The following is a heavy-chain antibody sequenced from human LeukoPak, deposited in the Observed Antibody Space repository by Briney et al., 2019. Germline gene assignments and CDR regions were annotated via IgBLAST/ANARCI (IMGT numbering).Heavy chain of an antibody. Sequence: GRSLRLSCAASGFTFDDYAMHWVRQAPGKGLEWVSGISWNSGSIGYADSVKGRFTISRDNAKNSLYLQMNSLRAEDTALYYCAKDHWRRLDGMDVWGQGTTVTVSS. D-gene: IGHD3-3*01. CDR2: ISWNSGSI. CDR3: AKDHWRRLDGMDV. V-gene: IGHV3-9*01. CDR1: GFTFDDYA. J-gene: IGHJ6*02.